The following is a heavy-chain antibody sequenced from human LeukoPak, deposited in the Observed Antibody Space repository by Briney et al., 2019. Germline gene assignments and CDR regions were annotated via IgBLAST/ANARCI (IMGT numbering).Heavy chain of an antibody. Sequence: GASVKVSCKASGYTFTGYYMHWVRQAPGQGLEWMGWINPNSGGTNYAQKFQGRVTMTRDTSISTAYMELSRLRSDDTAVYYCATAPDYASSGYYYAYFDYWGQGTLVTVSS. D-gene: IGHD3-22*01. CDR1: GYTFTGYY. CDR3: ATAPDYASSGYYYAYFDY. CDR2: INPNSGGT. J-gene: IGHJ4*02. V-gene: IGHV1-2*02.